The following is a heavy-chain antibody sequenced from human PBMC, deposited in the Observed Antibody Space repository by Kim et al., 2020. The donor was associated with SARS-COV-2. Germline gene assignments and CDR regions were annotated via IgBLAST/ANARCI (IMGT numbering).Heavy chain of an antibody. J-gene: IGHJ4*02. Sequence: ADSVKGRFTITRDNDKKSLYQQMNSLRDDDTAVYYGARDFLGSGAYYYFDSWGQGTLVTVSS. V-gene: IGHV3-48*02. CDR3: ARDFLGSGAYYYFDS. D-gene: IGHD3-10*01.